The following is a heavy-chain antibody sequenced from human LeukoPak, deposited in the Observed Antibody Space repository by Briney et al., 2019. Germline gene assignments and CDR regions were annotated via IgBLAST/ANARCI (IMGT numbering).Heavy chain of an antibody. CDR2: IYYSGST. CDR3: ARTRGPVVVITDNWFDP. Sequence: GSLRLSCAASGFTFSSYSMNWVRQAPGKGLEWIGSIYYSGSTYYNPSLKSRVTISVDTSKNQFSLKLSSVTAADTAVYYCARTRGPVVVITDNWFDPWGQGTLVTVSS. J-gene: IGHJ5*02. CDR1: GFTFSSYS. V-gene: IGHV4-39*07. D-gene: IGHD3-22*01.